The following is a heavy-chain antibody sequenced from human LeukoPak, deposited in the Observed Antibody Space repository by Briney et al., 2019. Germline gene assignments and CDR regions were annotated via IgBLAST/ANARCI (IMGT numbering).Heavy chain of an antibody. CDR1: GGTFSSYA. V-gene: IGHV1-69*01. CDR2: IIPIFGTA. J-gene: IGHJ6*02. Sequence: ASVKVSCKASGGTFSSYAISWVRQAPGQGLEWMGGIIPIFGTANYAQKFQGRVTITADESTSTAYMELSSLRAEDTAVYYCARDLSYYYGLDVWGQGTTVTVSS. CDR3: ARDLSYYYGLDV.